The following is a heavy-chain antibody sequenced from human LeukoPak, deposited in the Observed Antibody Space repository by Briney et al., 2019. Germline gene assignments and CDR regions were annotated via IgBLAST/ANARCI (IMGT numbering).Heavy chain of an antibody. J-gene: IGHJ4*02. V-gene: IGHV4-34*01. CDR3: ARGVLVTVYAAFDY. Sequence: SETLSLTCGVYGGSFSGYYWTWIRQSPGMGLEWVGEIIHSGRTNYNPSLTSRVTISVDTSKNQFSLELSSVTAADTAVYYCARGVLVTVYAAFDYWGQGTLVTVSS. CDR1: GGSFSGYY. D-gene: IGHD2-8*01. CDR2: IIHSGRT.